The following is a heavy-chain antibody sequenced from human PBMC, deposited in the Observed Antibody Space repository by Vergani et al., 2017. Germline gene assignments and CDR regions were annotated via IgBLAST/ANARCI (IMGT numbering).Heavy chain of an antibody. Sequence: QVQLVQSGAEVKKPGSSVKVSCKASGGTFSSYTISWVRQATGQGLEWIGRSIPILGIANYAQKFQGRVTITADKSTSTAYMELSSLRSEDTAVYYCARAAAGNYYYYCMDVWGQGTTVTVSS. CDR1: GGTFSSYT. CDR2: SIPILGIA. D-gene: IGHD6-13*01. J-gene: IGHJ6*02. CDR3: ARAAAGNYYYYCMDV. V-gene: IGHV1-69*02.